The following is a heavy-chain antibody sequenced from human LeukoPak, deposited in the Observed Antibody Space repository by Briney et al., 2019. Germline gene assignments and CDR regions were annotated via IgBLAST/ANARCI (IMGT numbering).Heavy chain of an antibody. CDR1: GGSISSYY. V-gene: IGHV4-59*08. CDR2: IYYSGST. J-gene: IGHJ4*02. D-gene: IGHD6-19*01. CDR3: ARVSGWYYFDY. Sequence: SETLSLTCTVSGGSISSYYWSRIRQPPGKGLEWIGYIYYSGSTNYNPSLKSRVTISVDTSKDQFSLKLSSVTAADTAVYYCARVSGWYYFDYWGQGTVVVVS.